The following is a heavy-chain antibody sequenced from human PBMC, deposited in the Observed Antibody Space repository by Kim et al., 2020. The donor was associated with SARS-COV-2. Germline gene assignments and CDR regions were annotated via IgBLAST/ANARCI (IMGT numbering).Heavy chain of an antibody. J-gene: IGHJ4*02. CDR1: GLTFSSFA. CDR2: ITRDGGST. Sequence: GSLRLSCSASGLTFSSFAFHWVRQAPGKGLQYVSAITRDGGSTYYADSLKGRITISRDNSMNVLFLQLTSLSPDDTAVYYCVRGSEGWFGELWVWGQGTLVTVSS. V-gene: IGHV3-64D*09. CDR3: VRGSEGWFGELWV. D-gene: IGHD3-10*01.